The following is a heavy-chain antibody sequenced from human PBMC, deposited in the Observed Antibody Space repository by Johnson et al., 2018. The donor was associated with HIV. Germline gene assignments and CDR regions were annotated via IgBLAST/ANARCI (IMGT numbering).Heavy chain of an antibody. CDR1: GFTFRSYA. V-gene: IGHV3-30*04. J-gene: IGHJ3*02. Sequence: QMQLVESGGAVVPPGRSLRVSCAASGFTFRSYAMHWVRQAPGKGLEWVAVITYDGRNKYYADFVKGRFIISRDNSKNMTNLQMNGLSGEDTADYYCVRDQGSGWPTNAFDIWGQGTRVTVSS. CDR3: VRDQGSGWPTNAFDI. CDR2: ITYDGRNK. D-gene: IGHD6-19*01.